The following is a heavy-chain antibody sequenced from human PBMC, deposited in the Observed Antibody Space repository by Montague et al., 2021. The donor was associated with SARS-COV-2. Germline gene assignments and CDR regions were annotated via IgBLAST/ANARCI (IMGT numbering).Heavy chain of an antibody. CDR1: GGSISSGSYY. CDR2: IYTSGST. CDR3: ARVGVGTMVRGVIPAYYYYGMDF. V-gene: IGHV4-61*02. Sequence: TLSLTCTVSGGSISSGSYYWSWIRQPAGKGLEWIGRIYTSGSTNYNPSLKSRVTISVVTSKNQFSLKLSSVTAADTAVYYCARVGVGTMVRGVIPAYYYYGMDFWGQGTTVTVSS. D-gene: IGHD3-10*01. J-gene: IGHJ6*02.